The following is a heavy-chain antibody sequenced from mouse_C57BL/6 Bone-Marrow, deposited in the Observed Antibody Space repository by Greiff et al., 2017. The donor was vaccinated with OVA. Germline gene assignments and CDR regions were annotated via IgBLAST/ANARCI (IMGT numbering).Heavy chain of an antibody. V-gene: IGHV2-2*01. D-gene: IGHD3-2*02. J-gene: IGHJ4*01. Sequence: QVQLQQSGPGLVQPSQSLSITCTVSGFSLTSSGVHWVRQSPGKGLEWLGVIWSGGSTAYNAAFISRLSIIKDNSKSQVFFKMNSRQADDTAIDYCARKETAQAHYAMDYWGQGTSVTVSS. CDR1: GFSLTSSG. CDR2: IWSGGST. CDR3: ARKETAQAHYAMDY.